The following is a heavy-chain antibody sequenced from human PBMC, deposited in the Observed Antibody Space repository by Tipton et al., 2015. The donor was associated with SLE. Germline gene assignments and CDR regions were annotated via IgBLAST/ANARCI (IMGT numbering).Heavy chain of an antibody. V-gene: IGHV3-7*04. D-gene: IGHD3-3*01. CDR1: GFTFSAYT. CDR2: IKQDGSEK. J-gene: IGHJ6*02. Sequence: GSLRLSCPASGFTFSAYTMTWVRQAPGKGLEWVANIKQDGSEKYYVDSVKGRFTISRDNAMNSLYLQLNGLRAEDTAVYYCARADFWSRGYYSHAMHVWGQGTTVTVSS. CDR3: ARADFWSRGYYSHAMHV.